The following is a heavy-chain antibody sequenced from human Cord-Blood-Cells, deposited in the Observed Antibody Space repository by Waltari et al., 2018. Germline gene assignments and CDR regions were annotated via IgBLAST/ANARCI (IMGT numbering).Heavy chain of an antibody. CDR3: AKDPSKSSSSPFDY. CDR2: ISGSGGST. CDR1: AFNFSSFA. J-gene: IGHJ4*02. Sequence: DVQLLESGGGLVQPGASLRLSCAGSAFNFSSFAMSWVRRAPGKGLEWVSAISGSGGSTNYPDAVKGRFTISRDNSKNTLYLQMNSLRAEDTAVYYCAKDPSKSSSSPFDYWGQGTLVTVSS. V-gene: IGHV3-23*01. D-gene: IGHD6-6*01.